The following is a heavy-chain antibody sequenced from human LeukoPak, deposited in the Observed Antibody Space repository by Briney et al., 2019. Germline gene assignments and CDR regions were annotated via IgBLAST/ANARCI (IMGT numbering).Heavy chain of an antibody. D-gene: IGHD5-18*01. Sequence: GGSLRLSCAASGFTFTSYAMSWVRQAPGKGLEWVSAISGSGASTYYADSVKGRSTISRDNSKNTLYLQMNSLRAEDTAVYYCAKRIQVWLYFDYWGQGTLVTVSS. CDR1: GFTFTSYA. J-gene: IGHJ4*02. CDR2: ISGSGAST. CDR3: AKRIQVWLYFDY. V-gene: IGHV3-23*01.